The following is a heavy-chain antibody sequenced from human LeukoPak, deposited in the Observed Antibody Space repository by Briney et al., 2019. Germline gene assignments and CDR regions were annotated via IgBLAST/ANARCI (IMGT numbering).Heavy chain of an antibody. J-gene: IGHJ4*02. CDR1: GYTFTGYY. D-gene: IGHD3-3*01. CDR2: INPNSGGT. Sequence: GASVKVSCKASGYTFTGYYMHWVRQAPGQGLEWMGLINPNSGGTNYAKKFQGRVTMTRDTSISTAYMELSRLRSDDTAVYYCARGGPSATIFGGADYWGQGTLVTVSS. V-gene: IGHV1-2*06. CDR3: ARGGPSATIFGGADY.